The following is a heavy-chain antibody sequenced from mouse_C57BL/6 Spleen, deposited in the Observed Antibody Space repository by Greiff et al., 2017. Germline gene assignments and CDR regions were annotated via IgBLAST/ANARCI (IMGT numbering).Heavy chain of an antibody. V-gene: IGHV1-61*01. CDR2: IYPSDSET. CDR3: SRHNYYGSSYGFAY. D-gene: IGHD1-1*01. Sequence: QVQLQQPGAELVRPGSSVKLSCKASGYTFTSYWMDWVKQRPGQGLEWIGNIYPSDSETHYNQKFKDKATLTVDKSSSTAYMQLSSLTSEDCAVYYCSRHNYYGSSYGFAYWGQGTLVTVSA. J-gene: IGHJ3*01. CDR1: GYTFTSYW.